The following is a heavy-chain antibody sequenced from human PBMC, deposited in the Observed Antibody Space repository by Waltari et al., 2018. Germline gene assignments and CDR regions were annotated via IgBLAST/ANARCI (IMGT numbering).Heavy chain of an antibody. D-gene: IGHD3-10*01. CDR2: ISNDERSI. V-gene: IGHV3-74*03. Sequence: EEQLLESGGGLVQPGDSLRLPCAASGFRFSNYWMNWVRQAPGKGLVWVARISNDERSITYADSVKGRFTISRDNAKNTLYLQMKRLRAEDTALYYCVRLAQRTYRSPVPGRHYYYGMDVWGQGTTVTVSS. CDR1: GFRFSNYW. J-gene: IGHJ6*02. CDR3: VRLAQRTYRSPVPGRHYYYGMDV.